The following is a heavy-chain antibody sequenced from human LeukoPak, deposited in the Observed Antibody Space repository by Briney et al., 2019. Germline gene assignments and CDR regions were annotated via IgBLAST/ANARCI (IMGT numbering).Heavy chain of an antibody. V-gene: IGHV1-69*04. J-gene: IGHJ4*02. Sequence: SVKVSCKASGGTFSSYAFSWVRQAPGQGLEWMGRIIPILGVATYAHKFRGRVTITADKSTSTAYMELSSLRSEDTAVYYCARGGIYYYDSSGQFDYWGQGTLVTVSS. CDR2: IIPILGVA. CDR3: ARGGIYYYDSSGQFDY. D-gene: IGHD3-22*01. CDR1: GGTFSSYA.